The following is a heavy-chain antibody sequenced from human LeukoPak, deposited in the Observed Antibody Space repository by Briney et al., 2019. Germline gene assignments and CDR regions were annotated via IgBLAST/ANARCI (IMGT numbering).Heavy chain of an antibody. V-gene: IGHV3-48*03. Sequence: PGGSLGLSCAASGFTFSSYEMNWVRQAPGKGLEWVSYISSSGSTIYYADSVKGRFTISRDNAKNSLYLQMNSLRAEDTAVYYCARGLYTAMVTLFDYWGQGTLVTVSS. CDR2: ISSSGSTI. CDR3: ARGLYTAMVTLFDY. J-gene: IGHJ4*02. CDR1: GFTFSSYE. D-gene: IGHD5-18*01.